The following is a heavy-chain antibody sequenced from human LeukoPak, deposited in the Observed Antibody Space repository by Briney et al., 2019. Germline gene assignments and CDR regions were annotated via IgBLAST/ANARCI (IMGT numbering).Heavy chain of an antibody. D-gene: IGHD2-2*01. CDR3: ARCGTSCSL. CDR1: GGSISSSSYY. J-gene: IGHJ4*02. Sequence: SETLSLTCTVSGGSISSSSYYWSWIRQPAGKGLEWIGRIYTSGSTNYNPSLKSRVTMSVDTSKNQFSLKLSSVTAADTAVYYCARCGTSCSLWGQGTLVTVSS. CDR2: IYTSGST. V-gene: IGHV4-61*02.